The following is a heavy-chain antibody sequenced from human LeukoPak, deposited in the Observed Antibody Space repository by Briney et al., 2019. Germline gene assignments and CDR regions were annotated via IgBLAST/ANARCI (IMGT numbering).Heavy chain of an antibody. CDR2: IYWDDDK. CDR3: AHSGAYYYDSSGFDY. CDR1: GFSLSTSGVG. J-gene: IGHJ4*02. V-gene: IGHV2-5*02. D-gene: IGHD3-22*01. Sequence: SGPTLVKPTQTLTLTCTFSGFSLSTSGVGVGWIRQPPGKALEWLAHIYWDDDKRYSPSLKSRLTITKDTSKNQVVLTMTNMDPVDTATYFCAHSGAYYYDSSGFDYWGQGTLVTVSS.